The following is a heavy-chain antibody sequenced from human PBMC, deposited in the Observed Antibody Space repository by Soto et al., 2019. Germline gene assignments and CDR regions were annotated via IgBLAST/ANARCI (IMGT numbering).Heavy chain of an antibody. CDR3: ATDRGYYYGSGSFP. CDR1: GGSISSGDYY. V-gene: IGHV4-30-4*01. J-gene: IGHJ5*02. Sequence: QVQLQESGPGLVKPSQTLSLTCTVSGGSISSGDYYWSWIRQPPGKGLVWIGYFYYSGSTDYNPSLKSRVTISVDMSKNQSALKLSSVTAADTAVYYCATDRGYYYGSGSFPWGQGTLVTVSS. CDR2: FYYSGST. D-gene: IGHD3-10*01.